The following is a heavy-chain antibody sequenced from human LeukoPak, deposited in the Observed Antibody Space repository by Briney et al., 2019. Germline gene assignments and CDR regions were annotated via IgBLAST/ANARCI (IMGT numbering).Heavy chain of an antibody. J-gene: IGHJ4*02. CDR2: IIPIFGTA. D-gene: IGHD2-2*01. Sequence: GSSVKVSCKASGGTFSSYTISWVRQAPGQGLEWMGGIIPIFGTANYAQKFQGRVTITADESTSTAYMELSSLRSEDTAVYYCAREATAAMGEFDYWGQGTLVTVSS. V-gene: IGHV1-69*01. CDR1: GGTFSSYT. CDR3: AREATAAMGEFDY.